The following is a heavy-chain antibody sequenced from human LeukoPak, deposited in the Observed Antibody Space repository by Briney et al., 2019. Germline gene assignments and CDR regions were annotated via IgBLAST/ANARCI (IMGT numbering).Heavy chain of an antibody. D-gene: IGHD3-10*01. Sequence: ASVKVSCKASGYTFTSYDINWVRQATGQGLEWMGWMNPNSGNTGYAQKFQGRVTMTRNTSISTAYMELSSLRSEDTAVYYCARRGRMGTYYYYYGMDVWGQGTTVTVSS. CDR1: GYTFTSYD. CDR2: MNPNSGNT. CDR3: ARRGRMGTYYYYYGMDV. J-gene: IGHJ6*02. V-gene: IGHV1-8*01.